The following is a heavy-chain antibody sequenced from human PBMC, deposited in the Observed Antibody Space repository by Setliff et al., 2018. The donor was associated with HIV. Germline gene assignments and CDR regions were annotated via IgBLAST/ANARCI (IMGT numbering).Heavy chain of an antibody. CDR3: ARGSSFHWNYYYMDV. CDR2: VYTNNGDT. CDR1: GYTFTSHS. V-gene: IGHV1-3*04. D-gene: IGHD3-3*01. Sequence: ASVKVSCKASGYTFTSHSTHWMRQAPGQRLEWMGWVYTNNGDTKYSQEFQGRVTITRDTSASTAYMELSSLRSEDTAVYYCARGSSFHWNYYYMDVWGKGTTVTVSS. J-gene: IGHJ6*03.